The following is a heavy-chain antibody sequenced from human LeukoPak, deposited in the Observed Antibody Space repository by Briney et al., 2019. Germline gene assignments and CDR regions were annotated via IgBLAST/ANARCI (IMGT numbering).Heavy chain of an antibody. D-gene: IGHD1-1*01. J-gene: IGHJ3*02. V-gene: IGHV3-9*01. CDR2: ISWNGDAF. CDR3: VRRTTNWAFDI. CDR1: GFNFNNYA. Sequence: PGGSLRLSCAASGFNFNNYAMHWVRQTPGKGLQWVSGISWNGDAFIYADSLKGRSTISRDDAKNSLFLQMNSLRVEDTAFYYCVRRTTNWAFDILGQGTLVTVSS.